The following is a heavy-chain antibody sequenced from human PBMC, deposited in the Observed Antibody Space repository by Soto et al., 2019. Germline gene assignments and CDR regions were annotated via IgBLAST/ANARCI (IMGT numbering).Heavy chain of an antibody. Sequence: SETLSLTCTVSGGSISSYYWSWIRQPPGKGREWIGYIYYSGSTNYNPSLKSRVTISVDTSKNQFSLKLSSVTAADTAVYYCARDQVVAVAGYYYYYGMDVWGQGTTVTVSS. CDR1: GGSISSYY. J-gene: IGHJ6*02. CDR2: IYYSGST. CDR3: ARDQVVAVAGYYYYYGMDV. D-gene: IGHD6-19*01. V-gene: IGHV4-59*01.